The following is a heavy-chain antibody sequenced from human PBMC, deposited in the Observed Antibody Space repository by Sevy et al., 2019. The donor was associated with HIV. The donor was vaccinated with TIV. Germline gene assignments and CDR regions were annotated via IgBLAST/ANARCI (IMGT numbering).Heavy chain of an antibody. Sequence: GGSLRLSCSASGFTFSSYAMHWVRQAPGKGLEYVSAISSNGGSTYYADTVKGRFTISRDNSKNTQYLQMSSLRAEDTAVYYCVKELDGGGYVAYYYMDVWGKGTTVTVSS. J-gene: IGHJ6*03. CDR1: GFTFSSYA. CDR3: VKELDGGGYVAYYYMDV. V-gene: IGHV3-64D*06. D-gene: IGHD5-12*01. CDR2: ISSNGGST.